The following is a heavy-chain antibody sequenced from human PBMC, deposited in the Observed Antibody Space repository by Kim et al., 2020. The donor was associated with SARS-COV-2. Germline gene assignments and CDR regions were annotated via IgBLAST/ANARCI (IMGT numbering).Heavy chain of an antibody. V-gene: IGHV1-8*01. CDR1: GYTFTSYD. CDR3: AREFQFIAAAGSSYPYYYGMDV. D-gene: IGHD6-13*01. J-gene: IGHJ6*02. CDR2: MNPNSGNT. Sequence: ASVKVSCKASGYTFTSYDINWVRQATGQGLEWMGWMNPNSGNTGYAQKFQGRVTMTRNTSISTAYMELSSLRSEDTAVYYCAREFQFIAAAGSSYPYYYGMDVWGQGTTVTVSS.